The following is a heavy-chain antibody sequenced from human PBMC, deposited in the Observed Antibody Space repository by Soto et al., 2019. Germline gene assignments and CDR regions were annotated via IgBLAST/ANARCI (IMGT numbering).Heavy chain of an antibody. D-gene: IGHD3-10*01. CDR1: GGSISDVNW. Sequence: QVQLQESGPGLVKPSGTLSLTCVVSGGSISDVNWWSWVRQPPGKGLEWIGQIYHNGRTNYNPSLKRRATISVDKSENHVPLEMRSVTATDAAVYYCATGHGSGTYYDSWGQGTLVTVSS. CDR2: IYHNGRT. V-gene: IGHV4-4*02. J-gene: IGHJ4*02. CDR3: ATGHGSGTYYDS.